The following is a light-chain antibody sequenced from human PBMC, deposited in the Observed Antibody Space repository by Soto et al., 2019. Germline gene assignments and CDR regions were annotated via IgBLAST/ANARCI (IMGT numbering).Light chain of an antibody. Sequence: EIVMTQSPATLSVSPGERATLSCRASQSVSSNLACYQQKPGQAPRLLIYGASTRATGIPARFSGSGSGTEFTLTISGLQSEDFAVYYCQQYNNWPRTFGQGTKVDIK. V-gene: IGKV3-15*01. CDR3: QQYNNWPRT. J-gene: IGKJ1*01. CDR2: GAS. CDR1: QSVSSN.